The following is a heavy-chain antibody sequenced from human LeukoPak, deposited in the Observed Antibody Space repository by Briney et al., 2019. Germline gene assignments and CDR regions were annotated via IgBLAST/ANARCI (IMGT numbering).Heavy chain of an antibody. CDR2: IYHSGST. V-gene: IGHV4-38-2*02. CDR1: GYSISSGYY. J-gene: IGHJ4*02. Sequence: SETLSLTCTVSGYSISSGYYWGWIRQPPGKGLEWIGSIYHSGSTYYNPSLKSRVTISVDTSKNQFSLKLSSVTAADTAVYYCARRGRSSGPPLNDRYYFDYWGQGTLVTVSS. D-gene: IGHD6-19*01. CDR3: ARRGRSSGPPLNDRYYFDY.